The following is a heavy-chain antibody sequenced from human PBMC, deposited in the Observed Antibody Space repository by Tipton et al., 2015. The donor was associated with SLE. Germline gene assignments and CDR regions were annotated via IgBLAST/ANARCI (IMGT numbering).Heavy chain of an antibody. J-gene: IGHJ6*02. D-gene: IGHD3-3*01. CDR3: ARDAQYYDFWSGYTGYGMDV. V-gene: IGHV3-23*01. CDR2: ISGSGGST. CDR1: GFTFSSYA. Sequence: SLRLSCAASGFTFSSYAMSWVRQAPGKGLEWVSAISGSGGSTYYADSVKGRFTISRDNSKNTLYLQMNSLRAEDTAVYYCARDAQYYDFWSGYTGYGMDVWGQGTTVTVSS.